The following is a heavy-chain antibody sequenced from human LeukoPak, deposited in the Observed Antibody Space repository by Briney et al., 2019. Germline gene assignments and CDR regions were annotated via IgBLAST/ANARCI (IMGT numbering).Heavy chain of an antibody. CDR2: IYYSGST. CDR3: ARVGVVPAAIEDYYYMDV. J-gene: IGHJ6*03. CDR1: GGSFNDYY. Sequence: SETLSLTCAVYGGSFNDYYWSWIRQPPGKGLEWIGYIYYSGSTYYNPSLKSRVTISVDTSKNQFSLKLSSVTAADTAVYYCARVGVVPAAIEDYYYMDVWGKGTTVTVSS. D-gene: IGHD2-2*01. V-gene: IGHV4-30-4*01.